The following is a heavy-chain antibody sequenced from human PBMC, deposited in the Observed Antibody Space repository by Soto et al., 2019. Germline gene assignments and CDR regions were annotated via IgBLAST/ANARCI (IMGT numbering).Heavy chain of an antibody. Sequence: SVKVSCKASGGTFGSYTISWVRQAPGQGLEWMGRIIPILGIANYAQKFQGRVTITADKSTSTAYMELSSLRSEDTAVYYCARVGRYFDWHRSLDIWDQGTMVTVSS. J-gene: IGHJ3*02. D-gene: IGHD3-9*01. V-gene: IGHV1-69*02. CDR1: GGTFGSYT. CDR2: IIPILGIA. CDR3: ARVGRYFDWHRSLDI.